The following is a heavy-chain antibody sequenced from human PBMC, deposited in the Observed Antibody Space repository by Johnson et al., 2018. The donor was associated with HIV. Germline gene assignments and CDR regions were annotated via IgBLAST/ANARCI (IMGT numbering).Heavy chain of an antibody. CDR2: ISYDGSDK. CDR1: GFTFSNYA. D-gene: IGHD1-1*01. J-gene: IGHJ3*02. V-gene: IGHV3-30*04. Sequence: VQLVESGGGVVQPGRSLRLSCAASGFTFSNYAVHWVRQAPGKGLDWVAVISYDGSDKYYADSVKGRFTISRDNSNNTLYLQMNSLRAEDTAVYYWAGGGVWNAVDAFDIWGQGTMVTVSS. CDR3: AGGGVWNAVDAFDI.